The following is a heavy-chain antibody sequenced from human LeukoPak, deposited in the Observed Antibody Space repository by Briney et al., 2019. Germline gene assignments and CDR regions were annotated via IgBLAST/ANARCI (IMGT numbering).Heavy chain of an antibody. CDR1: GFTFSSYA. D-gene: IGHD6-19*01. Sequence: PGRSLRLSCAASGFTFSSYAMHWVRQAPGKGLEWVAVISYDGSNKYYADSVKGRFTISRDNSKNTLCLQMNSLRAEDTAVYYCARRLGYSSGHFDYWGQGTLVTVSS. V-gene: IGHV3-30*04. CDR2: ISYDGSNK. J-gene: IGHJ4*02. CDR3: ARRLGYSSGHFDY.